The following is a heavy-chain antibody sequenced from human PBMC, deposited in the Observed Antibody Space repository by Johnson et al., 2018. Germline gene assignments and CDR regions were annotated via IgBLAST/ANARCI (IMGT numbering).Heavy chain of an antibody. V-gene: IGHV3-21*05. D-gene: IGHD3-10*01. CDR2: ISSSGTYI. CDR1: GFIFTNYS. CDR3: SRYSSMMRGVIRYGIDG. J-gene: IGHJ6*02. Sequence: VQLVQSGGGLVKPGGSLRLSCAASGFIFTNYSLNWVRQTPGKGLEWLSYISSSGTYIYYADSVKGRFTVARDNAKNSLYLQMNSLRDEDTASYYWSRYSSMMRGVIRYGIDGWDQGTTVTVSS.